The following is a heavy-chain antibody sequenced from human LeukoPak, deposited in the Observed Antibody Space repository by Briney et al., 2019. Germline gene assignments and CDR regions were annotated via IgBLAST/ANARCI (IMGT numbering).Heavy chain of an antibody. CDR1: GGSISSYY. D-gene: IGHD5-12*01. V-gene: IGHV4-59*01. CDR3: ARDRERGYSGYDFGY. CDR2: IYYSGST. Sequence: SETLSLTCTVSGGSISSYYWSWIRQPPGKGLEWIGYIYYSGSTNYNPSLKSRVTISVDTSKNQFFLKLSSVTAADTAVYYCARDRERGYSGYDFGYWGQGTLVTVSS. J-gene: IGHJ4*02.